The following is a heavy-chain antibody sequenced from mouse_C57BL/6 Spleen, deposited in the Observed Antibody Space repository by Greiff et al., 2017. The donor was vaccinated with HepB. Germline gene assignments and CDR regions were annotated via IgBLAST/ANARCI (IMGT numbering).Heavy chain of an antibody. D-gene: IGHD2-5*01. V-gene: IGHV5-9*01. CDR3: ARGGYSNPPFAY. Sequence: EVMLVESGGGLVKPGGSLKLSCAASGFTFSSYTMSWVRQTPEKRLEWVATISGGGGNTYYPDSVKGRFTISRDNAKNTLYLQMSSLRSEDTALYYCARGGYSNPPFAYWGQGTLVTVSA. CDR1: GFTFSSYT. J-gene: IGHJ3*01. CDR2: ISGGGGNT.